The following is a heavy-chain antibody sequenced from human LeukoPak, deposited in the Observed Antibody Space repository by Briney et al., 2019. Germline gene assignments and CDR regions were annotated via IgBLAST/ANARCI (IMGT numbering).Heavy chain of an antibody. Sequence: SETLSLTCTVSGGSISSYYWSWIRQPPGKGLEWIGYIYYSGSTNYNPSLKSRVTISVDTTKNQFSLKLSSVTAAATAVYSCARVQPHHDYGDLFDYWGQGTLVTVSS. D-gene: IGHD4-17*01. CDR3: ARVQPHHDYGDLFDY. V-gene: IGHV4-59*01. CDR2: IYYSGST. J-gene: IGHJ4*02. CDR1: GGSISSYY.